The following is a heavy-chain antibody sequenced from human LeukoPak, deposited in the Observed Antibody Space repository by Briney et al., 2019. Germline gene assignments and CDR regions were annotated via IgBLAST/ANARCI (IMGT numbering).Heavy chain of an antibody. V-gene: IGHV3-9*01. D-gene: IGHD3-10*01. CDR1: GFTFSSYA. CDR3: AKDQWVNYYGSGSSPNY. CDR2: ISWNSGSI. J-gene: IGHJ4*02. Sequence: GGSLRLSCAASGFTFSSYAMSWVRQAPGKGLEWVSGISWNSGSIGYADSVKGRFTISRDNAKNTLYLQMNSLRAEDTAVYYCAKDQWVNYYGSGSSPNYWGQGTLVTVSS.